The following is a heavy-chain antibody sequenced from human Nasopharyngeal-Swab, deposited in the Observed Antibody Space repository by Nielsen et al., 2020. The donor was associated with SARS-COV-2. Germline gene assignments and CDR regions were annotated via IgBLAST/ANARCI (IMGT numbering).Heavy chain of an antibody. D-gene: IGHD3-10*01. CDR1: GCSFTSYW. CDR3: ARHYYGSGSYIDY. CDR2: IYPGDSDT. V-gene: IGHV5-51*01. J-gene: IGHJ4*02. Sequence: GESLKISWKGSGCSFTSYWIGWERQMPGKGLEWMGIIYPGDSDTRYSPSFQGQVTISADKSISTAYLQWSSLKASDTAMYYCARHYYGSGSYIDYWGQGTLVTVSS.